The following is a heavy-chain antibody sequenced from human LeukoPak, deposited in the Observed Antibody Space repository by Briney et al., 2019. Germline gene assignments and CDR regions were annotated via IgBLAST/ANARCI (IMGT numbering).Heavy chain of an antibody. Sequence: PSETLSLTCTVSGGSISSSSYYWGWIRQPPGKGLEWIGSIYYSGSTYYNPSLKSRVTISVDTSKNQFSLKLSSVTAADTAVYYCARGKGMQLWFTNFDYWGQGTLVTVSS. J-gene: IGHJ4*02. CDR1: GGSISSSSYY. D-gene: IGHD5-18*01. V-gene: IGHV4-39*07. CDR3: ARGKGMQLWFTNFDY. CDR2: IYYSGST.